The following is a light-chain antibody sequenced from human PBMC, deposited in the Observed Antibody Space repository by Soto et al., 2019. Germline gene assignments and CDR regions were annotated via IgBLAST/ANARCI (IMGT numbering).Light chain of an antibody. V-gene: IGLV2-14*01. CDR2: EVN. CDR3: SSYTSSNTLV. Sequence: QSVLTQPASVSGSPGQSITISCTGTSSDVGGYNFVSWYQQHPGKAPKLMIYEVNKRPSGVSNRFSGSKSANTASLTISGLQAEDEADYYCSSYTSSNTLVFGGGTKLPVL. CDR1: SSDVGGYNF. J-gene: IGLJ3*02.